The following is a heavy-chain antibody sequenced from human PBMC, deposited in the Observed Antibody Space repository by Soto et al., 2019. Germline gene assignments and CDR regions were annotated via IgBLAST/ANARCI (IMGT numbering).Heavy chain of an antibody. J-gene: IGHJ4*02. CDR1: GFSLSTSGVG. Sequence: QITLKESGPTLVKPTQTLTLTCTFSGFSLSTSGVGVGWIRQPPGKALEWLALIYWDDDKRYSPSLKSRLTIANDTSKNQVVLTMTNMDPVDTATYYCAHGRHYGGNSGFDYWGQGTLVTVSS. V-gene: IGHV2-5*02. CDR3: AHGRHYGGNSGFDY. CDR2: IYWDDDK. D-gene: IGHD4-17*01.